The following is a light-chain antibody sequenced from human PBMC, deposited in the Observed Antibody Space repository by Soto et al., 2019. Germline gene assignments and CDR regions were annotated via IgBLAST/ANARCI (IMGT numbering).Light chain of an antibody. Sequence: QSVLTQPPSASATPGQRVTISCSGNSSNIARRSVYWYQQLPGTAPKLLMYSSDLRPSGVPDRFSGSKSGTTASLAISGVQSEDEADYYCSTWDYSLNGWVFGGGTKLTVL. V-gene: IGLV1-44*01. CDR3: STWDYSLNGWV. CDR1: SSNIARRS. CDR2: SSD. J-gene: IGLJ3*02.